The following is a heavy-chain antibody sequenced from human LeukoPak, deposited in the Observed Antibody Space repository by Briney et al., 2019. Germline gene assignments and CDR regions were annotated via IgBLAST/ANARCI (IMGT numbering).Heavy chain of an antibody. CDR3: AKVSRGTGIRLCYFYY. CDR1: GFTFSSYS. V-gene: IGHV3-23*01. Sequence: GGSLRLSCAASGFTFSSYSMSWVRQAPGKGLEWVSAISGSGGSTYYADSVKGRVTISRDNSKNTLYLQMNSLRAEDTAVYYCAKVSRGTGIRLCYFYYCGQGTLGTVSS. D-gene: IGHD5-18*01. J-gene: IGHJ4*02. CDR2: ISGSGGST.